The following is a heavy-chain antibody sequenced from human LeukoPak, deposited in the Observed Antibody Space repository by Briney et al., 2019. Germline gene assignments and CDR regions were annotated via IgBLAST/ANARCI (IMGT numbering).Heavy chain of an antibody. CDR1: GYTLTSYG. J-gene: IGHJ6*03. Sequence: ASVKVSYKASGYTLTSYGISWVRQAPAQGLEWMGWISAYNGNTNYAQKLQGRVTMTTDTSTSTAYMELRSLRSDDTAVYYCARDIPINYQLLKSSYYYYMDVWGKGTTVTVSS. D-gene: IGHD2-2*01. CDR3: ARDIPINYQLLKSSYYYYMDV. CDR2: ISAYNGNT. V-gene: IGHV1-18*01.